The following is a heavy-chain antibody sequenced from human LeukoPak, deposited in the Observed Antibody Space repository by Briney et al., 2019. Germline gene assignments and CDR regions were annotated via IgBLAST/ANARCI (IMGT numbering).Heavy chain of an antibody. CDR1: GGSISSSSYY. CDR3: SGGGYGDYEFDY. Sequence: PSETLSLTCTVSGGSISSSSYYWGWIRQPPGKGLEWIGSIYYSGSTYYNPSLKSRVTISVDTSKNQFSLKLSSVTAADTAVYYCSGGGYGDYEFDYWGQGTLVTVSS. CDR2: IYYSGST. J-gene: IGHJ4*02. V-gene: IGHV4-39*01. D-gene: IGHD4-17*01.